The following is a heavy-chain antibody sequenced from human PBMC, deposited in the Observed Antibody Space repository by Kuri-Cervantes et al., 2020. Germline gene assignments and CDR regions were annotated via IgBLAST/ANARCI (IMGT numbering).Heavy chain of an antibody. CDR3: AREGGYSGYGYFDY. V-gene: IGHV4-59*01. CDR2: TYYSGST. D-gene: IGHD5-12*01. J-gene: IGHJ4*02. CDR1: GGSISSYY. Sequence: SETLSLTCTVSGGSISSYYWSWIRQPPGKGLEWIGYTYYSGSTNYNPSLKSRVTISVDTSKNQFSLKLSSVTAADTAVYYCAREGGYSGYGYFDYWGQGTLVTVSS.